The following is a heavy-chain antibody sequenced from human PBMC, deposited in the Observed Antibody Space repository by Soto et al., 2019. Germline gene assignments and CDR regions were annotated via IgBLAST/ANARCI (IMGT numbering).Heavy chain of an antibody. CDR1: GFTFSNCA. CDR3: AKGDQYSSGWYGGALDY. J-gene: IGHJ4*02. CDR2: ISYDGGNK. V-gene: IGHV3-30-3*01. Sequence: QVQLVESGGGVVQPGRSLRLSCAASGFTFSNCAMHWVRQAPGKGLECVAVISYDGGNKYYADSVKGRFTISRDNSKNTLYLEMGILRVEDTAVYYCAKGDQYSSGWYGGALDYWGQGTLVTVSS. D-gene: IGHD6-19*01.